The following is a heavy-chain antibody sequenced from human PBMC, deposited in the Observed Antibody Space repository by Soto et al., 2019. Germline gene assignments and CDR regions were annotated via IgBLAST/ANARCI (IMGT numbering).Heavy chain of an antibody. CDR2: ISYDGSNK. Sequence: GGSLRLSCAASGFTFSSYGMHWVRQAPGKGLEWVAVISYDGSNKYYADSVKGRFTISRDNSKNTLYLQMNSLRAEDTAVYYCAKSYYDSSGQVDYWGQGTLVTVSS. D-gene: IGHD3-22*01. CDR3: AKSYYDSSGQVDY. J-gene: IGHJ4*02. CDR1: GFTFSSYG. V-gene: IGHV3-30*18.